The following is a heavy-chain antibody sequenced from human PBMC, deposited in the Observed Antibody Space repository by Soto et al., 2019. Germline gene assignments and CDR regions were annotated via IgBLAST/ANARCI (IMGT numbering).Heavy chain of an antibody. CDR1: GGAFNRYY. D-gene: IGHD5-12*01. Sequence: SETLSLTCTVSGGAFNRYYWTWIRQPAGKGLEWIGRIYSSGTTNYNPSLKSRVTMSVDTSKNQFSLKLSSVTAADTAVYFCARDHPRSGYDLDYWGQGTLVTVSS. CDR2: IYSSGTT. V-gene: IGHV4-4*07. J-gene: IGHJ4*02. CDR3: ARDHPRSGYDLDY.